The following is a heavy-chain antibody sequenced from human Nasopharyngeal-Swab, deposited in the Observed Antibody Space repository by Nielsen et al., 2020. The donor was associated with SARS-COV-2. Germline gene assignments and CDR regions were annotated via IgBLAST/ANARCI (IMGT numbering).Heavy chain of an antibody. CDR3: AGGYCSGGSCYGSYYYYGMDV. J-gene: IGHJ6*02. CDR1: GFTFSSYA. CDR2: ISSDGGST. Sequence: GGSLRLSCSASGFTFSSYAMHWVRQAPGKGLKYVSAISSDGGSTYYADSVKGRFTISRDNAKNSLYLQMNSLRAEDTAVYYCAGGYCSGGSCYGSYYYYGMDVWGQGTTVTVSS. D-gene: IGHD2-15*01. V-gene: IGHV3-64*04.